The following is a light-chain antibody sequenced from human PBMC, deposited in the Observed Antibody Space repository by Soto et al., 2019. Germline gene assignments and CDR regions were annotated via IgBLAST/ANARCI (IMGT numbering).Light chain of an antibody. CDR3: QQYGSSPGFT. CDR1: QSVSSNY. V-gene: IGKV3-20*01. Sequence: EIVMTQSPATLSVSPGERATLSCRASQSVSSNYLAWYQQKPGQAPRLLIYGASSRATGIPDRFSGSGSGTDFTLTISRLEPEDFAVYYCQQYGSSPGFTFGPGTKVDIK. J-gene: IGKJ3*01. CDR2: GAS.